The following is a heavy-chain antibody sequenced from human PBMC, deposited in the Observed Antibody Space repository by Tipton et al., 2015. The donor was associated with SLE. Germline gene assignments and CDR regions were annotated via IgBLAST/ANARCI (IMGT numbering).Heavy chain of an antibody. CDR2: ISYSGIT. J-gene: IGHJ2*01. CDR3: ARRALRSGWHFDL. V-gene: IGHV4-39*07. Sequence: TLSLTCIVSGDSISSSSYYWGWIRQPPGKGLEWIGSISYSGITYYNSSLKSRLTISVDTSKNQFSLKLSSVTAADTAVYYCARRALRSGWHFDLWGRGTLVAVSS. CDR1: GDSISSSSYY.